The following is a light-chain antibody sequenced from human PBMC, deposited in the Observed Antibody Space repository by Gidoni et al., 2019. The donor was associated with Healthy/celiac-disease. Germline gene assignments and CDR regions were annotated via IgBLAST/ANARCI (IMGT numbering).Light chain of an antibody. CDR1: QSVSSY. CDR2: DAS. Sequence: EIVLTPSPATLSLSPGERATLSCRASQSVSSYLAWYQQKPGQAPRLLIYDASKRATGIPARFSGSGSATDFTLTISSLEPEDFAVYYCQRRSNWLLTFGGGTKVEI. V-gene: IGKV3-11*01. J-gene: IGKJ4*01. CDR3: QRRSNWLLT.